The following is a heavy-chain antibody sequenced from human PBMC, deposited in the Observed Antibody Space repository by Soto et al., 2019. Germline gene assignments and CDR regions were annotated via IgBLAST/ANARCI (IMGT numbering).Heavy chain of an antibody. D-gene: IGHD1-7*01. J-gene: IGHJ6*03. CDR3: AGTSLVVWYYMDV. Sequence: SQTLSLTCAISGDSVSSNSAAWNWIGQSPSRSLEWLGRTYYRSRRYHDYAVSVRSRLTDNADTSKNQFSLHLNSVTPEDTLVYCCAGTSLVVWYYMDVSDKGSTVTV. CDR1: GDSVSSNSAA. CDR2: TYYRSRRYH. V-gene: IGHV6-1*01.